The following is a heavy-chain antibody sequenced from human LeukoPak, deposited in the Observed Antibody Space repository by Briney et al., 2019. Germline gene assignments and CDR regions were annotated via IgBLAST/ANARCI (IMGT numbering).Heavy chain of an antibody. CDR3: ARDWGGGAAGNNYGMDV. CDR1: GFTFSSYS. J-gene: IGHJ6*02. D-gene: IGHD6-13*01. V-gene: IGHV3-21*01. CDR2: ISSSSSYI. Sequence: GGSLRLSCAASGFTFSSYSMNWVRQAPGKGLEWVSSISSSSSYIYYADSVKGRFTISRDNAKNSLYLQMNSLRAEDTAVYYCARDWGGGAAGNNYGMDVWGQGTTVTVSS.